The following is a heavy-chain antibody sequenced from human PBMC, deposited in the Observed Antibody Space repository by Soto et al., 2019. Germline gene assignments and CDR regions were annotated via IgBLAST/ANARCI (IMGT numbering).Heavy chain of an antibody. CDR3: ASALLTGYYSASLNFDY. J-gene: IGHJ4*02. CDR1: GGSISSYY. Sequence: PSEPLSLTCTVSGGSISSYYWSWIRQPPGKGLEWIGYIYYSGSTNYNPSLKSRVTISVDTSKNQFSLKLSSVTAADTAVYYCASALLTGYYSASLNFDYWGQGTLVTVSS. CDR2: IYYSGST. D-gene: IGHD3-9*01. V-gene: IGHV4-59*01.